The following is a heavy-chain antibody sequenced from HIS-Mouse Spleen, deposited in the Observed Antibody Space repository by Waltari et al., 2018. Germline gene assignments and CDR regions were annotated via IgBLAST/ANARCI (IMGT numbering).Heavy chain of an antibody. CDR2: ISYDGSNK. Sequence: QVQLVESGGGVVQPGRSLRLSCAASGVTFGSYGMPWVRQAPGKGLEWVAVISYDGSNKYYADSVKGRFTISRDNSKNTLYLQMNSLRAEDTAVYYCAKDKHHAFDYWGQGTLVTVSS. V-gene: IGHV3-30*18. CDR1: GVTFGSYG. CDR3: AKDKHHAFDY. J-gene: IGHJ4*02.